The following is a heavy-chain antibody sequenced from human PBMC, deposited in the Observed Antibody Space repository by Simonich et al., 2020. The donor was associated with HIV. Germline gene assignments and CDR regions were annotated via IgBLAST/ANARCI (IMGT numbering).Heavy chain of an antibody. CDR1: GGTFSSYG. Sequence: QVHLMQSGAEVKKPGSSVKVSCKASGGTFSSYGINWVRQAPGQGLEWMGGIIPIIDITNYAQNVQGRVTITADKSTSTAYMELSSLRSDDTAVYYCARGHQQLVGRVHFDYWGQGILVTVSS. V-gene: IGHV1-69*10. D-gene: IGHD6-13*01. CDR2: IIPIIDIT. J-gene: IGHJ4*02. CDR3: ARGHQQLVGRVHFDY.